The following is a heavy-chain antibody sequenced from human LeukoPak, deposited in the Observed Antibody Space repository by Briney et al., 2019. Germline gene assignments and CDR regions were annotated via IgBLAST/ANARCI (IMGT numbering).Heavy chain of an antibody. D-gene: IGHD2-15*01. Sequence: PGGSLRLSCAASEFTFSYDWMTWVRQAPGKGLEWVGRIKSKTDGGTTDYAAPVKGRFIISRDDSKNTLYLQMNSLKTEDTAVYYCSTVRYCSGGSCVGGMDVWGQGTTVTVSS. J-gene: IGHJ6*02. V-gene: IGHV3-15*01. CDR2: IKSKTDGGTT. CDR1: EFTFSYDW. CDR3: STVRYCSGGSCVGGMDV.